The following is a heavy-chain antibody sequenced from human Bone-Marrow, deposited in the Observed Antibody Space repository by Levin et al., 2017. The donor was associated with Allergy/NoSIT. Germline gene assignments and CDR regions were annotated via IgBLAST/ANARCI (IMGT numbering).Heavy chain of an antibody. V-gene: IGHV3-72*01. Sequence: PGGSLRLSCVGSGFTASDHYMDWVRQAPGKGLEWVGRSRNRANGYSTEYAASVRGRFTVSRDDSKNSLSLQMNSLKTEDTAVYYCTRSDSSGYPHYWGQGTLVTVSS. CDR3: TRSDSSGYPHY. D-gene: IGHD3-22*01. CDR1: GFTASDHY. CDR2: SRNRANGYST. J-gene: IGHJ4*02.